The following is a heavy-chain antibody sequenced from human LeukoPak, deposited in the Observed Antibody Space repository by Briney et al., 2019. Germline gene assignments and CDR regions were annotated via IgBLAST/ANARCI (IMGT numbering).Heavy chain of an antibody. Sequence: GGSLRLSCAASGFTFSSSWMHWVRQAPGKGLVWVSRITRDGSSTTYADSVKGRFTTSRDNAKNTLYLQMDSLRDDDTAVYYCARESFGGSFDYWGQGTLVTVSS. V-gene: IGHV3-74*01. CDR1: GFTFSSSW. D-gene: IGHD2-15*01. CDR3: ARESFGGSFDY. J-gene: IGHJ4*02. CDR2: ITRDGSST.